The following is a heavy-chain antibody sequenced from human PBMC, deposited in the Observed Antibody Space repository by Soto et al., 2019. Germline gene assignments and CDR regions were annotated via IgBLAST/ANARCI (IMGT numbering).Heavy chain of an antibody. V-gene: IGHV4-59*08. D-gene: IGHD5-18*01. CDR3: ARHEGIQLWFPWYFAY. CDR1: GGSISSYY. Sequence: SETLSLTCTVSGGSISSYYWSWIRQPPGKGLEWIGYIYYSGSTNYNPSLKSRVTISVDTSKNQFSLKLSSVTAADTAVYYCARHEGIQLWFPWYFAYWGQGTLVTVSS. CDR2: IYYSGST. J-gene: IGHJ4*02.